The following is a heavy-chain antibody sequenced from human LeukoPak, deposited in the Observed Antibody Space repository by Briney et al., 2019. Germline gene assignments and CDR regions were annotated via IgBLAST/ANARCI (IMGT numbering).Heavy chain of an antibody. V-gene: IGHV3-53*01. Sequence: GGSLRLSCAASGFTVSSNYMSWVRQAPGKGLEWVSVIYSGGSTYYADSVKGRFTISRDNSKNTLYLQMNSLRAEDTAVYYCARDLSGVAGYTYGRGIDYWGQGTLVTVSS. D-gene: IGHD5-18*01. J-gene: IGHJ4*02. CDR1: GFTVSSNY. CDR2: IYSGGST. CDR3: ARDLSGVAGYTYGRGIDY.